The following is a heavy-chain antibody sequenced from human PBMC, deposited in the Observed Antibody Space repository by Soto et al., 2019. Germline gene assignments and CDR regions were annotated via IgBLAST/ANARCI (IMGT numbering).Heavy chain of an antibody. CDR1: GFSLSTSGVG. CDR3: AHARGGLLLWFGELDY. CDR2: IYWNDDK. V-gene: IGHV2-5*01. J-gene: IGHJ4*02. Sequence: SGPTLVKPTQTLTLTCTFSGFSLSTSGVGVGWIRQPPGKALEWLALIYWNDDKRYSPSLKSRLTITKDTSKNQVVLTMTNMDPVDTATYYCAHARGGLLLWFGELDYWGQGTLVTVSS. D-gene: IGHD3-10*01.